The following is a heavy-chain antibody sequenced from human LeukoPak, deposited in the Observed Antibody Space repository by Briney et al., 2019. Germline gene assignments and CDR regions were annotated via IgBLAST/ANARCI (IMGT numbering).Heavy chain of an antibody. Sequence: GASVKVSCKASGYTFTGYYMHWVRQAPGQGLEWMGWINPNSGGTNYAQKFQGRVAMTRDTSISTAYMELSSLRSDDTAVYYCARDRTVHYYDSSGYYANFDYWGQGTLVAVSS. CDR3: ARDRTVHYYDSSGYYANFDY. V-gene: IGHV1-2*02. J-gene: IGHJ4*02. CDR1: GYTFTGYY. CDR2: INPNSGGT. D-gene: IGHD3-22*01.